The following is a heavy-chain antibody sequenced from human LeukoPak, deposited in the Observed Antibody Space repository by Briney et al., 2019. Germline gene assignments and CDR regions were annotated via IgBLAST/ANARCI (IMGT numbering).Heavy chain of an antibody. J-gene: IGHJ4*02. CDR1: GFTFDDYA. D-gene: IGHD1-1*01. Sequence: GGSLRLSCAASGFTFDDYAMHWVRQAPGKGLEWVSGISWNSGSIGYADSVKGRFTISRDNAKNSLYLQMNSLRAEDTALYYCAKDSVLDPTGYFDYWGQGTLVTVSS. V-gene: IGHV3-9*01. CDR3: AKDSVLDPTGYFDY. CDR2: ISWNSGSI.